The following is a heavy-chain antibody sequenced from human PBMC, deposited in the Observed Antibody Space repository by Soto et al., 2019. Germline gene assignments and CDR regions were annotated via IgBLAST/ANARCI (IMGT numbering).Heavy chain of an antibody. CDR1: GYTFTSYG. V-gene: IGHV1-18*04. J-gene: IGHJ4*02. CDR2: ISAYNGST. CDR3: AKDRGFCSGRTCYSLDF. D-gene: IGHD2-15*01. Sequence: QVQLVQSGAEVKRPGASVKVSCKASGYTFTSYGINWVRQAPGQGLEWLGWISAYNGSTNYAQSPQGRITMTTDTFTGTAYMELRSLRSDDTAVYYCAKDRGFCSGRTCYSLDFWGQGALVTVSS.